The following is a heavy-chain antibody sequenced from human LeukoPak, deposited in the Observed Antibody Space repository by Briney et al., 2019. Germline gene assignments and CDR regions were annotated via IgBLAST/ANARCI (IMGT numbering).Heavy chain of an antibody. CDR2: IDWDDDK. CDR1: GFSLSTSGMC. J-gene: IGHJ4*02. D-gene: IGHD6-19*01. V-gene: IGHV2-70*11. Sequence: SGPTLVNPTQTLTLTCTFSGFSLSTSGMCVSWIRQPPGKALGWLARIDWDDDKYYSTSLKTRLTISKDTSKNQVVLTMTNMDPVDTATYYCARIAVAGKEGDYWGQGTLVTVSS. CDR3: ARIAVAGKEGDY.